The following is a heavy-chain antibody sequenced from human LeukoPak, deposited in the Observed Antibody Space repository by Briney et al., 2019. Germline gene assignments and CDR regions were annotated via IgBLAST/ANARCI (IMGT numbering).Heavy chain of an antibody. D-gene: IGHD5-18*01. Sequence: ASVKVSCKASGYTFTGYYMHWVRQAPGQGLEWMGRINPNSGGANYAQKFQGRVTMTRDTSISTAYMELSRLRSDDTAVYYRARLRGYSYGYEEGYYFDYWGQGTLVTASS. CDR1: GYTFTGYY. CDR3: ARLRGYSYGYEEGYYFDY. J-gene: IGHJ4*02. V-gene: IGHV1-2*06. CDR2: INPNSGGA.